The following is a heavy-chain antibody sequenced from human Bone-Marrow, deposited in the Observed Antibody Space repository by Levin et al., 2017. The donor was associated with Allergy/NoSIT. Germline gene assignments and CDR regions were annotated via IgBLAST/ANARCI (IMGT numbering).Heavy chain of an antibody. V-gene: IGHV3-15*07. CDR2: IKSNRAGETA. Sequence: GESLKISCAGSGFTFSHVWMNWVRQAPGKGLEWVGRIKSNRAGETADYAAPVKGRFTISRDDSKDTLSLQMNSLKSDVTAVYYCTTDNGFSRGWSQFYWGQGTLVTVSS. CDR3: TTDNGFSRGWSQFY. J-gene: IGHJ4*02. D-gene: IGHD6-19*01. CDR1: GFTFSHVW.